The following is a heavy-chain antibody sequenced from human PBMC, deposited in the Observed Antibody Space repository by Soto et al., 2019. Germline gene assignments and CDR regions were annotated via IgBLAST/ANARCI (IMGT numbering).Heavy chain of an antibody. V-gene: IGHV3-23*01. CDR1: GFTFNKYV. D-gene: IGHD1-26*01. Sequence: QPGGSLRLSCAASGFTFNKYVMNWVRQAPGKGLEWVSGISGSGGSTYYADSVKGRFTISRDNSKNTLYLQMNSLRAEDTAVYYCAKDPLRSSLYYYYGMDVWGQGTTVTVSS. CDR2: ISGSGGST. CDR3: AKDPLRSSLYYYYGMDV. J-gene: IGHJ6*02.